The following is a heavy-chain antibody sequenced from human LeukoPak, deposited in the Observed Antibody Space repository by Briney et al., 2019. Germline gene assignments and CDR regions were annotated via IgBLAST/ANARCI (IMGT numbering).Heavy chain of an antibody. J-gene: IGHJ2*01. V-gene: IGHV4-39*07. CDR1: GGSISSSSYY. CDR2: IYYSGST. CDR3: ARVYYSSSYDYWYFDL. Sequence: PSETLSPTCTVSGGSISSSSYYWGGIRQPPGKGLEWIGSIYYSGSTYYNPSLKSRVTISVDTSKNQFSLKLTSVTAADTAFYYCARVYYSSSYDYWYFDLWGRGTPVTVSS. D-gene: IGHD6-13*01.